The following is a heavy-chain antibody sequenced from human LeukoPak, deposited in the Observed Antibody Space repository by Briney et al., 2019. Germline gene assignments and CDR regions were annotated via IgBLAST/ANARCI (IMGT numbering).Heavy chain of an antibody. CDR2: ISWNSGSI. Sequence: GGSLRLSCAASGFTFDDYAMHWVRQAPGKGLEWVSGISWNSGSIVYAGSVKARFTISRDNAKNSLYLQMSSLRGEDMALYYCAKGLVGSSIADFFDYWGQGILVTVSS. V-gene: IGHV3-9*03. CDR3: AKGLVGSSIADFFDY. J-gene: IGHJ4*02. CDR1: GFTFDDYA. D-gene: IGHD6-6*01.